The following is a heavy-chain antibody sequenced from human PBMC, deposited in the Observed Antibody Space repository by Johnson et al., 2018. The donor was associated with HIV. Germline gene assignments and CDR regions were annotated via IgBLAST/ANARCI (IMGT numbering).Heavy chain of an antibody. D-gene: IGHD1-26*01. J-gene: IGHJ3*02. Sequence: VQLVESGGGLVKPGGSLRLSCAASGFNFSNAWMSWVRQAPGKGLEWVGRIKSQTDGGTTDYAAPVKGRFTISRDDSKNTLYLQMNSLRAEDTAVYYCARDGIGRGIVGANDAFDIWGQGTMVTVSS. CDR3: ARDGIGRGIVGANDAFDI. CDR2: IKSQTDGGTT. CDR1: GFNFSNAW. V-gene: IGHV3-15*01.